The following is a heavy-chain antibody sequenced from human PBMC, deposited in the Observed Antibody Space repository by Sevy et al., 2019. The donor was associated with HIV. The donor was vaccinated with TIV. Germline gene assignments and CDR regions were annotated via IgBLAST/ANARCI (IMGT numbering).Heavy chain of an antibody. CDR3: AKDGAVAPSGY. J-gene: IGHJ4*02. D-gene: IGHD6-19*01. CDR1: GFPLRNYA. V-gene: IGHV3-23*01. Sequence: GGSLRLSCAASGFPLRNYAMSWVRQAPGKGLEWVSSISGSGGSTYYADSVKGRFTISRDNFQNTLDLEMNSLRAEDTAVYYCAKDGAVAPSGYWGQGTLVTVSS. CDR2: ISGSGGST.